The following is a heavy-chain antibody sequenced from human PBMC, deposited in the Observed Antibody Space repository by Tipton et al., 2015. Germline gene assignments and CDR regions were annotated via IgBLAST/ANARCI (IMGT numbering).Heavy chain of an antibody. CDR3: ARDFGAVASYYYYYGMDV. CDR2: IYNTGST. CDR1: GGSISNYY. V-gene: IGHV4-4*08. J-gene: IGHJ6*02. D-gene: IGHD6-19*01. Sequence: TLSLTCTASGGSISNYYWSWIRQPPGKGLEWIGYIYNTGSTDHNPSLKSRVTISVDTSKNQFSLKLSSVTAADTAVYYCARDFGAVASYYYYYGMDVWGQGTTVTVTS.